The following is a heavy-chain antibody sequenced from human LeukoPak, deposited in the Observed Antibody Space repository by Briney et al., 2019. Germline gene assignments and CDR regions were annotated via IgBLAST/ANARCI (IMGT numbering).Heavy chain of an antibody. V-gene: IGHV4-34*01. CDR3: AIHIVVVPAAKKKNWFDS. J-gene: IGHJ5*01. CDR2: INHSGST. D-gene: IGHD2-2*01. CDR1: GGSFSGYY. Sequence: PSETLSLTCAVYGGSFSGYYWSWIRQPPRRGLPGIGEINHSGSTNYNPSLKSRVTISVDTSKDQFSLKLSSVTAADTAVYYCAIHIVVVPAAKKKNWFDSWGQGTLVTVSS.